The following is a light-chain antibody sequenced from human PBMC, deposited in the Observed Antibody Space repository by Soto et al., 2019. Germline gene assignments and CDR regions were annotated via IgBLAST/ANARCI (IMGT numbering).Light chain of an antibody. J-gene: IGKJ4*01. Sequence: EIVLTQSPGTLSLSPGERATLSCRASQSVSSSYLAWYQQKPGQAPRLLIYGASNRATGIPDRFSGSASGTDFSFTISRLEPEDFAVYYCQQYGSSPLTFGGGTKVDIK. V-gene: IGKV3-20*01. CDR3: QQYGSSPLT. CDR2: GAS. CDR1: QSVSSSY.